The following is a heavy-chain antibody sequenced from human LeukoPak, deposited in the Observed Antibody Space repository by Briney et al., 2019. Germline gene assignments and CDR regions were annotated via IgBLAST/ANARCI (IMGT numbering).Heavy chain of an antibody. CDR2: ISAYNGNT. CDR1: GYTFTSYG. D-gene: IGHD5-18*01. Sequence: ASVKVSCKASGYTFTSYGISWVRQAPGQGLEWMGWISAYNGNTNYAQKLQGRVTMTTDTSTCTAYMELRSLRSDDTAVYYCARDYPSRVTNYYYYYGMDVWGQGTTVTVSS. V-gene: IGHV1-18*01. CDR3: ARDYPSRVTNYYYYYGMDV. J-gene: IGHJ6*02.